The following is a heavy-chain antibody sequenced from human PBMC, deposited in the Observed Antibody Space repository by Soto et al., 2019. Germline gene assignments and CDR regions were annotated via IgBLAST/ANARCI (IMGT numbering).Heavy chain of an antibody. D-gene: IGHD3-16*01. Sequence: EVQLVESGGGLVQPGGSLRISCTVSGFSFSSYWMSWVRQAPGKGLEWVASIKQDESEKYYVDSVKGRFTISRDNVDDSLFLQMNSLSADDTAVYFCVRAVAFDYVNWGQGTVVTVSS. J-gene: IGHJ4*02. CDR3: VRAVAFDYVN. CDR1: GFSFSSYW. CDR2: IKQDESEK. V-gene: IGHV3-7*01.